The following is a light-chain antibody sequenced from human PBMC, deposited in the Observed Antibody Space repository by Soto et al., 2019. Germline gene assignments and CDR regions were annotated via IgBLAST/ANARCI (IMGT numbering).Light chain of an antibody. CDR2: GAS. CDR3: QQYGYSPIT. Sequence: EFVLTQSPGTLSLSPGERATLSCRASQSVGSNYLAWYQQKPGQAPRLLIYGASNRATDIADRFSGSGSGTDFTLTISRLEPEDFALYFCQQYGYSPITLGQGTRLEI. V-gene: IGKV3-20*01. J-gene: IGKJ5*01. CDR1: QSVGSNY.